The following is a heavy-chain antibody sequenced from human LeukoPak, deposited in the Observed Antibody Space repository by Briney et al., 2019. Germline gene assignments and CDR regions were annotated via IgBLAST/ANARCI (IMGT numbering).Heavy chain of an antibody. D-gene: IGHD3-3*01. J-gene: IGHJ4*02. V-gene: IGHV3-7*03. CDR3: ARHDFWSGFKGGDY. Sequence: GGSLRLSCATSGFTFSNYWMNWVRQAPGKGLEWVANIKPDGRETYYVDSMKGRFTISRDNAKNSLYLQMNSLRAEDTAFYYCARHDFWSGFKGGDYWGQGTLVTVSS. CDR2: IKPDGRET. CDR1: GFTFSNYW.